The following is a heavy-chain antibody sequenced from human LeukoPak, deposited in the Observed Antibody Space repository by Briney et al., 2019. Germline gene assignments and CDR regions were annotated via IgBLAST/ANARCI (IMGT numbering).Heavy chain of an antibody. CDR2: INPNSGGT. Sequence: EASVKVSCKASGYTFTGYYMHWVRQAPGQGLEWMGWINPNSGGTNYAQKFQGRVTMTRDTSISTAYMELSRLRSDDTAVYYCARGPGGKNYYYYYMDVWGKGTTVTVSS. CDR3: ARGPGGKNYYYYYMDV. D-gene: IGHD3-10*01. V-gene: IGHV1-2*02. J-gene: IGHJ6*03. CDR1: GYTFTGYY.